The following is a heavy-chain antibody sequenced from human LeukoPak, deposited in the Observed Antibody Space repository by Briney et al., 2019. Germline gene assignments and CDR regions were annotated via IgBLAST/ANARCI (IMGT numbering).Heavy chain of an antibody. CDR3: ARESLPTVDTAMVALDY. J-gene: IGHJ4*02. V-gene: IGHV1-46*01. CDR1: GYTFTSYY. D-gene: IGHD5-18*01. CDR2: NNPSGGST. Sequence: ASVKVSCKASGYTFTSYYMHWVRQAPGQGLEWMGINNPSGGSTSYAQKFQGRVTMTRDTSTSTVYMELSSLRSEDTAVYYCARESLPTVDTAMVALDYWGQGTLVTVSS.